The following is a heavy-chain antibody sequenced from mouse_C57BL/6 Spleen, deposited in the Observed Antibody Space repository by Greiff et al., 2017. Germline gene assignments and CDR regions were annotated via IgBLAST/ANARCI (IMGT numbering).Heavy chain of an antibody. D-gene: IGHD2-3*01. V-gene: IGHV5-6*01. CDR1: GFTFSSYG. CDR3: ARHDDGYYGY. J-gene: IGHJ2*01. Sequence: EVHLVESGGDLVKPGGSLKLSCAASGFTFSSYGMSWVRQTPDKRLEWVATISSGGSYTYYPDSVKGRFTISRDNAKNTLYLQMSSLKSEDTAMYYCARHDDGYYGYWGQGTTLTVSS. CDR2: ISSGGSYT.